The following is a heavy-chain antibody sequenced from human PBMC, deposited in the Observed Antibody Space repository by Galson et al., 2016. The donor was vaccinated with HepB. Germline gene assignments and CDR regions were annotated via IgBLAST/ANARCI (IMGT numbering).Heavy chain of an antibody. CDR2: IKSQRDGGTT. CDR3: TTSYRNTWTYYYSFYYGLDV. Sequence: SLRLSCAASGFTFNNAWMNWVRQAPGKGLEWVGRIKSQRDGGTTDYAAPVKGRFTISRDISKDTLYLQMNSLKTEDTAVYYCTTSYRNTWTYYYSFYYGLDVWGQGTTVTVSS. CDR1: GFTFNNAW. V-gene: IGHV3-15*07. D-gene: IGHD3-10*01. J-gene: IGHJ6*02.